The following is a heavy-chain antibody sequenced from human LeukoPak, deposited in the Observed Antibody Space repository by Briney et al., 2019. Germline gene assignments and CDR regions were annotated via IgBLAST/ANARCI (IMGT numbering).Heavy chain of an antibody. CDR1: GYSFTSYW. V-gene: IGHV5-51*01. D-gene: IGHD3-22*01. CDR3: ARGRSYYYDSSGQLLDY. Sequence: GESLKISCTGSGYSFTSYWIGWVRQMPGKGLEWMGIIYPGDSDTRYSPSFQGQVTISADKSISTAYLQWSSLKASDTAMYYCARGRSYYYDSSGQLLDYWGQGTLVTVSS. CDR2: IYPGDSDT. J-gene: IGHJ4*02.